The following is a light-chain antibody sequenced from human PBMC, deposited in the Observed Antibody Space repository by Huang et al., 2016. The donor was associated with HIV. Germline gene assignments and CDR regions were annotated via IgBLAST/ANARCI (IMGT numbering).Light chain of an antibody. CDR1: QSVSSN. CDR2: GAS. V-gene: IGKV3-15*01. Sequence: EIVMTQSPATLSVSPGERATLSCMASQSVSSNLAWYQQKPGQAPRLLISGASTRATCIPARFSGSGSGTEFTLTISSLQSEDFAVYYCQQYNNWPPWTFGQGTKVEVK. J-gene: IGKJ1*01. CDR3: QQYNNWPPWT.